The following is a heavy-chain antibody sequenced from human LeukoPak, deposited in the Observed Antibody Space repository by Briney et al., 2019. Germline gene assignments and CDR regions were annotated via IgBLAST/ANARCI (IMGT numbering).Heavy chain of an antibody. V-gene: IGHV3-74*01. D-gene: IGHD3-10*02. Sequence: GGSLRLSCAASGFTFSSYWMHWVRQTPGKGLMWVSRIESDGSTIYADSVKGRFTISRDNAKNSLYLQMNSLRAEDTAVYYCAELGITMIGGVWGKGTTVTISS. J-gene: IGHJ6*04. CDR3: AELGITMIGGV. CDR2: IESDGST. CDR1: GFTFSSYW.